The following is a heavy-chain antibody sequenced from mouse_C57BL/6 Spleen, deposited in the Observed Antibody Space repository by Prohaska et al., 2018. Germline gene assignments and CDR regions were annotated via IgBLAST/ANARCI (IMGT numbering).Heavy chain of an antibody. Sequence: EVKLEEFGGGLVQPGVSLKLSFFPSGFTFINSWMNWVRQSPKKGLEWVAQIRLKSDNYATHYAESVKGRFTISRDDSKSSGYLQMNNLRAEDTGSYYCTGGYSYYYGSSLWGQGTTLTVSS. CDR2: IRLKSDNYAT. J-gene: IGHJ2*01. CDR3: TGGYSYYYGSSL. D-gene: IGHD1-1*01. CDR1: GFTFINSW. V-gene: IGHV6-3*01.